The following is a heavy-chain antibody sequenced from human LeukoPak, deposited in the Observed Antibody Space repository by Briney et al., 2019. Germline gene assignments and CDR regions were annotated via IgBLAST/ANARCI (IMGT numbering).Heavy chain of an antibody. V-gene: IGHV1-2*02. Sequence: GASVKVSCKASGYTFTGYYMHWVRQAPGQGLEWMGWINPNSGGTNYAQKFQGRVTMTRDTSISTAYMELSRLRSDDTAVYYCARIPAYYYDSSGYYYLDYWGQGTLVTVSS. J-gene: IGHJ4*02. CDR1: GYTFTGYY. D-gene: IGHD3-22*01. CDR3: ARIPAYYYDSSGYYYLDY. CDR2: INPNSGGT.